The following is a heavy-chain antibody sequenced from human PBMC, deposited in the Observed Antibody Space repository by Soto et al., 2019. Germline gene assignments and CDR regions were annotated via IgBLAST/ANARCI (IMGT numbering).Heavy chain of an antibody. D-gene: IGHD2-2*02. Sequence: SETLTLTCTVSGGSISSYYWSWIRQPPGKGLEWIGYIYYSGSTNYNPSLKSRVTISVDTSKNQFSLELSSVTAAETAVSYCDNGRVGSIKSCNTLPDYYYGMDVLGLASTVTVS. CDR2: IYYSGST. CDR1: GGSISSYY. V-gene: IGHV4-59*01. CDR3: DNGRVGSIKSCNTLPDYYYGMDV. J-gene: IGHJ6*02.